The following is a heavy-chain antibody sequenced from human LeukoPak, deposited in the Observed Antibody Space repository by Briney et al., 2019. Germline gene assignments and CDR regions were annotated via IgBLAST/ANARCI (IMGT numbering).Heavy chain of an antibody. V-gene: IGHV4-39*07. CDR3: ARVPAGPPYHYMNV. Sequence: PSETLSLTCTVSGGSISSSSYYWGWIRQPPGKGLEWIGSIYYGGSTYYNPSLKSRVTISVDTSKNQFSLNLRSVTAADTAVYYCARVPAGPPYHYMNVWGKGTTVTVSS. CDR2: IYYGGST. CDR1: GGSISSSSYY. J-gene: IGHJ6*03.